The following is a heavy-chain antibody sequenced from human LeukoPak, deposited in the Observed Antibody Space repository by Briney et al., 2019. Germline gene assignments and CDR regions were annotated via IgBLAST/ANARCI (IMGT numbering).Heavy chain of an antibody. CDR3: AKRGAEVGVTVAPGDY. J-gene: IGHJ4*02. Sequence: GGSLRLSCAASRFTFSSYVMSWVRQAPGKGLEWVSAISDSGGSTYYADSVKGRFTISRDNSKNTLYLQMNSLRAEDTAVYYCAKRGAEVGVTVAPGDYWGQGTLVTVSS. CDR1: RFTFSSYV. CDR2: ISDSGGST. D-gene: IGHD3-16*02. V-gene: IGHV3-23*01.